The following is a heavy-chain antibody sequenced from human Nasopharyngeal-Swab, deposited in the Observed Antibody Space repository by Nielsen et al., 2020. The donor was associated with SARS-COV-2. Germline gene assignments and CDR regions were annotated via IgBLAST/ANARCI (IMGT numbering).Heavy chain of an antibody. CDR2: IGTAGDT. CDR1: GFTFSSYD. Sequence: GESLKISCAASGFTFSSYDMHWVRQATGKGLEWVSAIGTAGDTYYPGSVKGRFTISRENAKNSLYLQMNSLRAGDTAVYYYARGGNYYDSSGYVYYYYGMDVWGQGTTVTVSS. D-gene: IGHD3-22*01. J-gene: IGHJ6*02. V-gene: IGHV3-13*01. CDR3: ARGGNYYDSSGYVYYYYGMDV.